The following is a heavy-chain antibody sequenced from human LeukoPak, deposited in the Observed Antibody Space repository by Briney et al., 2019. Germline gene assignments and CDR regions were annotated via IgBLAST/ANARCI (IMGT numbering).Heavy chain of an antibody. Sequence: GGSLRLSCAASGFTFSSYWMHWVRQAPGKGLVWVSRINTDGSSTSYADSVKGRFTISRDNAKNTLYLQMDSLRAEDTAVYYCARVSSSSWWALDYWGQGTLVTVSS. CDR3: ARVSSSSWWALDY. J-gene: IGHJ4*02. V-gene: IGHV3-74*01. D-gene: IGHD6-13*01. CDR2: INTDGSST. CDR1: GFTFSSYW.